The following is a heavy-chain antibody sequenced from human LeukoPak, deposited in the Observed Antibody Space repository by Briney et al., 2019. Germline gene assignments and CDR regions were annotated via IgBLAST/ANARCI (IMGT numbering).Heavy chain of an antibody. J-gene: IGHJ6*03. CDR1: GDTFTGYY. Sequence: ASVKVSCKASGDTFTGYYMHWVRQAPGQGLEWMGWINPNSGGTNYAQKFQGRVTMTRDTSISTAYMELSRLRSDDTAVYYCARDIVNHYYYYMDVWGKGTTVTVSS. D-gene: IGHD1-26*01. CDR2: INPNSGGT. V-gene: IGHV1-2*02. CDR3: ARDIVNHYYYYMDV.